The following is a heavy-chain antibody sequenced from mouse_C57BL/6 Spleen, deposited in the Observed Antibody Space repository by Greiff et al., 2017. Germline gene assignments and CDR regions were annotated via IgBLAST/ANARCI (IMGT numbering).Heavy chain of an antibody. Sequence: QVQLQQSDAELVKPGASVKISCKVSGYTFTDHPIHWMKQRPEQGLEWIGYIYPRDGSTKYNEKFKGKATLTADKSSSTAYMQLNSLTSEDSAVYFCARPNYYGSSSYAMDYWGQGTSVTVSS. CDR1: GYTFTDHP. J-gene: IGHJ4*01. D-gene: IGHD1-1*01. CDR2: IYPRDGST. CDR3: ARPNYYGSSSYAMDY. V-gene: IGHV1-78*01.